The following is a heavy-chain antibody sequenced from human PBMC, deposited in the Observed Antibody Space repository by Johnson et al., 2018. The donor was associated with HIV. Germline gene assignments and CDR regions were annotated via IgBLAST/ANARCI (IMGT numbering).Heavy chain of an antibody. D-gene: IGHD1-26*01. Sequence: QLVESGGGFVQPGGSLRLSCAASGFTFGRYWMHWVRQAPGKGLVWVSRINADGRSTTYADSVKGRFTISRDNSKNTLYLQMNSLRAEDTAVYYCAKGSRGSYLYDAFDIWGQGTMVTVSS. V-gene: IGHV3-74*02. CDR2: INADGRST. CDR3: AKGSRGSYLYDAFDI. CDR1: GFTFGRYW. J-gene: IGHJ3*02.